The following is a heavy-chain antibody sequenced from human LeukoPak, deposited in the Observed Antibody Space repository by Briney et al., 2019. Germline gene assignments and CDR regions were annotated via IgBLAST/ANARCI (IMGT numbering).Heavy chain of an antibody. CDR3: AKDRLLWFGESL. D-gene: IGHD3-10*01. Sequence: PGGSLRLSCAASGFTFSSYAMSWVRQAPGKGLEWVSAISGSGGSTYYADSVKGRFTISRDNSKNTLYLQMNSLRAGDTAVYYCAKDRLLWFGESLWGQGTLVTVSS. J-gene: IGHJ4*02. V-gene: IGHV3-23*01. CDR2: ISGSGGST. CDR1: GFTFSSYA.